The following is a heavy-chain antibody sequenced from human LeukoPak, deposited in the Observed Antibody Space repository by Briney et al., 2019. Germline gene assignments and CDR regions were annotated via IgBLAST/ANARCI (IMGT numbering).Heavy chain of an antibody. CDR2: IYTSGST. CDR3: ARDHVDSSGWSGGFDY. CDR1: GGSISTSSYY. Sequence: SETLSLTCTVSGGSISTSSYYWSWIRQPAGKGLEWIGRIYTSGSTNYNPSLKSRVTMSVDTSKNQFSLKLSSVTAADTAVYYCARDHVDSSGWSGGFDYWGQGTLVTVSS. J-gene: IGHJ4*02. V-gene: IGHV4-61*02. D-gene: IGHD6-19*01.